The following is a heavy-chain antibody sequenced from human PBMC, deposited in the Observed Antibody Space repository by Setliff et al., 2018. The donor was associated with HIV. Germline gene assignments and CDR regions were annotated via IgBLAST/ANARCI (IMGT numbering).Heavy chain of an antibody. CDR1: GYTFPTYS. V-gene: IGHV1-3*01. CDR3: ARGALLAVFDFDH. CDR2: NNVGKGDT. J-gene: IGHJ4*01. D-gene: IGHD2-15*01. Sequence: SVTVPCQASGYTFPTYSLHRVGQPPGQSHEWVGWNNVGKGDTKYSQDFQGRMTFTISTSANTAYLELSRLTSDDTAVYFCARGALLAVFDFDHWGHGTLVTVSS.